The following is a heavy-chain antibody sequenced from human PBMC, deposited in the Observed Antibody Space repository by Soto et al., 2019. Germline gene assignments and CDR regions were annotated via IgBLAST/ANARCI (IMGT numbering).Heavy chain of an antibody. J-gene: IGHJ6*02. CDR1: GFTFSSYG. Sequence: GGSLRLSCAASGFTFSSYGMHWVRQAPGKGLEWVAVISYDGSNKYYADSVKGRFTISRDNSKNTLYLQMNSLRAEDTAVYYCAKDQILYGLTSMDVWGQGTTVTVSS. CDR3: AKDQILYGLTSMDV. D-gene: IGHD3-10*01. V-gene: IGHV3-30*18. CDR2: ISYDGSNK.